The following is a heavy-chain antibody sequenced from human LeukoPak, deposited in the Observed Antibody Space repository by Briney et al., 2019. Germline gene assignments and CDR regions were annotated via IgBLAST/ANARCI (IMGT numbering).Heavy chain of an antibody. D-gene: IGHD2-2*01. Sequence: PGGSLRLSCAASGFTFSSYGMHWVRQAPGKGLEWVAVISYDGSNKYYADSVKGRFTISRDNSKNTLYLQMNSLRAEDTAVYCCAKEDIVVVPAALLGAFDIWGQGTMVTVSS. CDR3: AKEDIVVVPAALLGAFDI. V-gene: IGHV3-30*18. CDR1: GFTFSSYG. J-gene: IGHJ3*02. CDR2: ISYDGSNK.